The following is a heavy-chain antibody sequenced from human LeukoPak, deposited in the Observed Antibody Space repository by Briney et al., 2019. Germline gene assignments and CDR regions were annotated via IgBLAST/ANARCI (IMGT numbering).Heavy chain of an antibody. CDR1: GFTFSSYG. J-gene: IGHJ4*02. CDR3: ARDRDYSTTGYSSSFDY. D-gene: IGHD6-13*01. Sequence: PGGSLRLSCAASGFTFSSYGMHWVRQAPGKGLEWVAFIRYDGSNKYYADSVKGRFTISRDNSKNTLYLEMNSLRAEDTAVYYCARDRDYSTTGYSSSFDYWGQGTLVTVSS. V-gene: IGHV3-30*02. CDR2: IRYDGSNK.